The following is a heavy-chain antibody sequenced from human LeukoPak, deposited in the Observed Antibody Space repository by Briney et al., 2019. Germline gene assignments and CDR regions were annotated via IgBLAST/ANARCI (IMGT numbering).Heavy chain of an antibody. Sequence: PGGSLRLSCAASGFTFDDYAMHWVRHAPGKGLEWPSYISSSSTTIYYADSVKGRFTISRDNAKNSLYLQMNSLRAEDTAVYYCARDLLYDSSGIFDYWGQGTLVTVSS. J-gene: IGHJ4*02. CDR2: ISSSSTTI. V-gene: IGHV3-48*01. D-gene: IGHD3-22*01. CDR1: GFTFDDYA. CDR3: ARDLLYDSSGIFDY.